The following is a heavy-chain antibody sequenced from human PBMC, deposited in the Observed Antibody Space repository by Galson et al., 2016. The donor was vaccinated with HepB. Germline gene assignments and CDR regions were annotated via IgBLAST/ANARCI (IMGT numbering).Heavy chain of an antibody. Sequence: SLRLSCAASGFTFSIYAMRWVRQAPGKGLEWISVISGSGGTTYYADSVKGRFTVSRDNSKKTLYLQMNSLRAEDTAVYFCAKDIMRSYYSDYVMDVWGQGTTVTVSS. CDR1: GFTFSIYA. CDR2: ISGSGGTT. CDR3: AKDIMRSYYSDYVMDV. J-gene: IGHJ6*02. V-gene: IGHV3-23*01.